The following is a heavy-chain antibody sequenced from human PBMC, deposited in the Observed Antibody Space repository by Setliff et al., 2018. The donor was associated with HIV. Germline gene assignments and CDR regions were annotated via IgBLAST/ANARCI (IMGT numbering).Heavy chain of an antibody. D-gene: IGHD4-17*01. Sequence: GGSLRLSCAASGFTFSSYGMHWVRQAPGKGLEWVAFIRYDGSNKYYADSVKGRFTISRDNSKDTLYLQMNSLRAEDTAVYYCARNYGDYRGYFDYWGQGTLVTVSS. CDR2: IRYDGSNK. V-gene: IGHV3-30*02. CDR1: GFTFSSYG. J-gene: IGHJ4*02. CDR3: ARNYGDYRGYFDY.